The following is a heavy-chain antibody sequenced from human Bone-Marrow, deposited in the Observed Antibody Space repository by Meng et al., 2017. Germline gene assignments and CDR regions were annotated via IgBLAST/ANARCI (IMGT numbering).Heavy chain of an antibody. CDR3: TRDGYSDCSRTSCFDY. Sequence: HVEVVQMVSELKNPGAYVKVSCKASGYTFTSYAMSWVRQPPGQGLEWMGWINTNTGNPTYAQGFTGRFVFSLDTSVSTAYLQISSLKTEDTAVYYCTRDGYSDCSRTSCFDYWGQGTLVTVSS. D-gene: IGHD2-2*01. J-gene: IGHJ4*02. CDR2: INTNTGNP. V-gene: IGHV7-4-1*02. CDR1: GYTFTSYA.